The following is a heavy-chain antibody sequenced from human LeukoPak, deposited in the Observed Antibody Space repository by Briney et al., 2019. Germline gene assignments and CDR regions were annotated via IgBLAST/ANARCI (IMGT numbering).Heavy chain of an antibody. D-gene: IGHD3-22*01. CDR2: INPNSGGT. V-gene: IGHV1-2*02. Sequence: ASVKVSCKASGYTFTGYYMHWVRQAPGQGLEWMGWINPNSGGTNYAQKFQGRVTMTRDTSISTAYMELSRLRSDDTAVYYCARPSDTMTDAFDIWGQGTMVTVSS. J-gene: IGHJ3*02. CDR1: GYTFTGYY. CDR3: ARPSDTMTDAFDI.